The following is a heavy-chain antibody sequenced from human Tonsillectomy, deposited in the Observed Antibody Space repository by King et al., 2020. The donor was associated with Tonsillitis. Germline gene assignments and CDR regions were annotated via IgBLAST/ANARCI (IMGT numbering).Heavy chain of an antibody. CDR3: AANRRYSSSWRFDY. Sequence: QLQESGPGLVKPSETLSLTCTVSGGSISSSSYYWGWIRQTPGKGLEWIGSIYYSGSTYYNPSLKSRVTIAVDTSKNQFSLKLSSVTAAETAVYYCAANRRYSSSWRFDYWGQGTLVTVSS. CDR2: IYYSGST. V-gene: IGHV4-39*01. CDR1: GGSISSSSYY. D-gene: IGHD6-13*01. J-gene: IGHJ4*02.